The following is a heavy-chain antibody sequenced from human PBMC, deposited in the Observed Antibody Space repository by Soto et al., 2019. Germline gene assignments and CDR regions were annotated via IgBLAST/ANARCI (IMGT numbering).Heavy chain of an antibody. CDR3: IVDVQTGVVYFDY. J-gene: IGHJ4*02. D-gene: IGHD2-21*01. Sequence: QVQLVQSGAEVKKPGSSVKVSCQVSGGTFTTYTVTWVRQAPGQGLEWMGRIIPVFGLANPAQKFQDRVTITADKSTNTAFMEITSLRSDDTAVYYCIVDVQTGVVYFDYWGQGTLVTVSS. CDR2: IIPVFGLA. V-gene: IGHV1-69*02. CDR1: GGTFTTYT.